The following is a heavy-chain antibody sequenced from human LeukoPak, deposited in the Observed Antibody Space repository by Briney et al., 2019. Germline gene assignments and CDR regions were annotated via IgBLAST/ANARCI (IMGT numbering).Heavy chain of an antibody. Sequence: ASVKVSCKASGYTFTGYYMHWVRQAPGQGLEWMGWINPNSGGTNYAQKFQGRVTMTRDTSISTAYMELSRLRSDDTAVYYCARADVLWFGELVDYWGQGTLVTVSP. CDR1: GYTFTGYY. D-gene: IGHD3-10*01. V-gene: IGHV1-2*02. J-gene: IGHJ4*02. CDR2: INPNSGGT. CDR3: ARADVLWFGELVDY.